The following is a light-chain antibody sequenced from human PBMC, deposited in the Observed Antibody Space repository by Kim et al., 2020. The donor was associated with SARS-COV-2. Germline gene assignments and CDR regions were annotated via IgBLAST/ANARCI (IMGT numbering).Light chain of an antibody. V-gene: IGLV3-19*01. CDR1: SLRRYY. Sequence: LGQTVRITCQGDSLRRYYASWYQQKLGQAPVVVIHGKDNRPSGIPDRFSGSSSGNTASLTITGAQAEDEADYYCTSRDSSGNRLVFGGGTKLSVL. J-gene: IGLJ2*01. CDR2: GKD. CDR3: TSRDSSGNRLV.